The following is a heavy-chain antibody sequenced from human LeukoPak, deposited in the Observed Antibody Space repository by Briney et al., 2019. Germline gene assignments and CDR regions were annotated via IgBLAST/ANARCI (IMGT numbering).Heavy chain of an antibody. D-gene: IGHD4-23*01. J-gene: IGHJ5*02. V-gene: IGHV3-49*04. CDR2: IRSKANDGTT. CDR3: TRYYGGNASRWSAP. CDR1: GFTFGDFA. Sequence: GGCRCLSCTAYGFTFGDFAMGWVRQAPGKGLGWVGFIRSKANDGTTEYAASVQGKFTITRDDSKSITYLQMNSLKTEDTAGYYCTRYYGGNASRWSAPGGQGTLLTVPS.